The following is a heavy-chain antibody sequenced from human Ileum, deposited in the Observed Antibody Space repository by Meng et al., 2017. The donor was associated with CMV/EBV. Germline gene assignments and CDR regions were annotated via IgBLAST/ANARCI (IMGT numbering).Heavy chain of an antibody. CDR2: ISSGGSST. CDR3: ATDRGATLSSIVGLVY. J-gene: IGHJ4*02. CDR1: GFTFSSHA. Sequence: GESLKISCAASGFTFSSHAMSWVRQAPGKGLEWVSLISSGGSSTYYVDSVKGRFTISRDSSKNTLYLQMNSLRVEDTATYYCATDRGATLSSIVGLVYWGQGTVVTVSS. V-gene: IGHV3-23*03. D-gene: IGHD3-10*01.